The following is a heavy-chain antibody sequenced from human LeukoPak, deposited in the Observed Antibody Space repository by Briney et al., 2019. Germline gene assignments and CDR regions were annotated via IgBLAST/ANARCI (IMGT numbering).Heavy chain of an antibody. CDR2: VRSKPNSYAT. D-gene: IGHD4-17*01. Sequence: GGSLRLSCTASGFTFSGSSMHWVRQPSGKGLEWVGRVRSKPNSYATAYAASVKGRFTISRDDSKNTAYLQMNSLNTEDTAVYYCTRTGRGDYPYYYYGLDVWGQGTTVIVSS. V-gene: IGHV3-73*01. CDR1: GFTFSGSS. CDR3: TRTGRGDYPYYYYGLDV. J-gene: IGHJ6*02.